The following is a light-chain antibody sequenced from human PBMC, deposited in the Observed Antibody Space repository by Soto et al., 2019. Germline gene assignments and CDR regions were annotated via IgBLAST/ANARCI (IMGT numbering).Light chain of an antibody. Sequence: DIQLTQSPSTLSASVGDTATISCRASESLIGWLAWYQQRPGSAPKLLIYDASSLEGGVPSRFTSDGSGTEFSLTIASLQPDDFGTYYCQQYKSYPWTFGQGTKVDLK. V-gene: IGKV1-5*01. CDR3: QQYKSYPWT. CDR1: ESLIGW. J-gene: IGKJ1*01. CDR2: DAS.